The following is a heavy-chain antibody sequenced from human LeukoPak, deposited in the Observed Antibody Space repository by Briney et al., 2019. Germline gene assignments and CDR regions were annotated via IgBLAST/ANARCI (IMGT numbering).Heavy chain of an antibody. J-gene: IGHJ4*02. CDR1: GGSFSGYY. V-gene: IGHV4-34*01. CDR2: TYGSGTT. CDR3: ASVGGGSPY. D-gene: IGHD3-16*01. Sequence: PSETLSLTCAVYGGSFSGYYWSWIRQPPGKGLEWIGSTYGSGTTYYDPPLRSRVSISADTSKNHFSLELSSVTAADTAVYYCASVGGGSPYWGQGTLVTVSS.